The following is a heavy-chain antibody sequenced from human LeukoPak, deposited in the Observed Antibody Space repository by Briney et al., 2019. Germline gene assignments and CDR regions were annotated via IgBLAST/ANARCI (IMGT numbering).Heavy chain of an antibody. D-gene: IGHD6-13*01. J-gene: IGHJ4*02. V-gene: IGHV3-53*01. CDR1: GFTVSSSY. CDR2: IYSGGNT. Sequence: GSLRLSCAASGFTVSSSYMSWVRQAPGKGLEYVSVIYSGGNTYYAGSVKGRFTISRDNSKNTVYLQMNSLRAEDTAVYYCARLIAATGRLYFDYWGQGTLVTVSS. CDR3: ARLIAATGRLYFDY.